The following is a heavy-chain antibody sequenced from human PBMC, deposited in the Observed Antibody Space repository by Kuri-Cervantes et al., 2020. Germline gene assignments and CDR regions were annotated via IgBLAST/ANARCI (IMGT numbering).Heavy chain of an antibody. CDR2: IWYDGSDK. CDR1: GFTFGSYG. D-gene: IGHD3-10*01. J-gene: IGHJ4*02. Sequence: GGSLRLSCAASGFTFGSYGMHWIRQAPGKGLEWVAVIWYDGSDKFYADSVKGRFTISRDNSKNTLYLQMNSLRAEDTAVYYCATSGEYGDFDYWGQGTLVTVSS. V-gene: IGHV3-30*02. CDR3: ATSGEYGDFDY.